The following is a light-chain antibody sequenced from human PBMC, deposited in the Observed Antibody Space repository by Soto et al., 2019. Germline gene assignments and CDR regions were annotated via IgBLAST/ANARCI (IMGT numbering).Light chain of an antibody. J-gene: IGLJ1*01. CDR3: CSYAGNYTSYV. CDR2: DVS. V-gene: IGLV2-11*01. CDR1: SSDVGGYNY. Sequence: QSALTQPRSVSGSPGQSVTISCTGTSSDVGGYNYVSWYQQHPGKAPKLMIYDVSKRPSGVPDRFSGSKSGNTASLTISGLQAEDEADYYCCSYAGNYTSYVFGTGTKLTVL.